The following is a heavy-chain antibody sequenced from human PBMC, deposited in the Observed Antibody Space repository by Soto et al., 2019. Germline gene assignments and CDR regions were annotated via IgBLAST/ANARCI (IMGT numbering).Heavy chain of an antibody. CDR2: INAGNGNT. J-gene: IGHJ4*02. D-gene: IGHD2-2*02. CDR1: GYTFTSDA. V-gene: IGHV1-3*05. CDR3: ARGIPLPTPLDY. Sequence: QVQLVQSGAEEKKPGASVKVSCKASGYTFTSDAMHWVRQAPGQRLEWMGWINAGNGNTKYSQKFQGRVTITRDTSASTAYMELSSLRSQDTAVYYCARGIPLPTPLDYWGQGTLVTVSS.